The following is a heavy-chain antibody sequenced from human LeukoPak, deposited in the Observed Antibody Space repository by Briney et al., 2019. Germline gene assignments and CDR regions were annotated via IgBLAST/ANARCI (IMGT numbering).Heavy chain of an antibody. D-gene: IGHD2-15*01. V-gene: IGHV4-59*01. CDR3: ATRSTGVAATFDS. CDR2: ISYSGNT. Sequence: SETLSLTCSVSGGSISSYYWSWIRQPPGKGLEWIGYISYSGNTNYNPSLKSRVTISVDTSKNQFSLKLSSVTAADTAVYYCATRSTGVAATFDSWGQGALVTVSS. J-gene: IGHJ4*02. CDR1: GGSISSYY.